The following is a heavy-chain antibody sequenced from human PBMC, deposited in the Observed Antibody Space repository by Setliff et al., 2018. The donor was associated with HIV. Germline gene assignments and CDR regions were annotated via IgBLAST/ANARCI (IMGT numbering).Heavy chain of an antibody. J-gene: IGHJ3*02. CDR1: SGSFSGYL. D-gene: IGHD3-9*01. CDR3: ARYKCINFACVGFDI. V-gene: IGHV4-34*01. CDR2: INQSGVT. Sequence: PSETLSLTCSVHSGSFSGYLWTWIRQPPGKGLEWIGEINQSGVTHYNPSLKSRVTVSGDTSRNQFSLKLTSVTAADTAVYYCARYKCINFACVGFDIWGQGTVVTVSS.